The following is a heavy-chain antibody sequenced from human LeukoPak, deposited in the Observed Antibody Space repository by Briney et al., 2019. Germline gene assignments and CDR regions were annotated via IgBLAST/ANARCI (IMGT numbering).Heavy chain of an antibody. CDR1: GYTFTNYD. J-gene: IGHJ4*02. CDR2: MNPNSGDT. Sequence: GASVKVSCKASGYTFTNYDINWVRQASGQGLEWMGWMNPNSGDTGYAQQFQGRVTMIRNTSISTAYMELSSLRSEDTAVYYCARRPPESTNSDYWGQGTLVTVSS. CDR3: ARRPPESTNSDY. V-gene: IGHV1-8*01.